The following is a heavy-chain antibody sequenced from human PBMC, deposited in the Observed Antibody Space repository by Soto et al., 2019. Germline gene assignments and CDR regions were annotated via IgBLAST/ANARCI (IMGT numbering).Heavy chain of an antibody. CDR3: ARTAMVMNFDY. CDR2: IYYSGST. V-gene: IGHV4-31*03. D-gene: IGHD5-18*01. J-gene: IGHJ4*02. CDR1: GGSISSGGYY. Sequence: TLSLTCTVSGGSISSGGYYWSWIRQHPGKGLEWIGYIYYSGSTYYNPSLKSRVTISVDTSKNQFSLKLSSVTAADTAVYYCARTAMVMNFDYWGQGTLVTVSS.